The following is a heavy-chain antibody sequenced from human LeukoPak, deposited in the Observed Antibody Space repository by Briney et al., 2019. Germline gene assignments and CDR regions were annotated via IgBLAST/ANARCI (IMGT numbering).Heavy chain of an antibody. CDR2: ISTNTGNP. CDR1: GYTITNYA. CDR3: ARDRVAAAGTRYYYYYYYMDV. V-gene: IGHV7-4-1*02. D-gene: IGHD6-13*01. J-gene: IGHJ6*03. Sequence: ASVKVSCKASGYTITNYAMNWVRQAPGQGLEWMGWISTNTGNPTYAQGFTGRFVFSLDTSVSTAYLQISSLKAEDTAVYYCARDRVAAAGTRYYYYYYYMDVWGKGTTVTVSS.